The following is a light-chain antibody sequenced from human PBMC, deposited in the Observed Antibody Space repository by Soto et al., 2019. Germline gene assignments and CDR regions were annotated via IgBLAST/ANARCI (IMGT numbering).Light chain of an antibody. CDR3: QHYGSSPWT. CDR1: QSVSSSY. CDR2: GAS. J-gene: IGKJ1*01. Sequence: EIQLTQSPGTLSLSAGERATLSCRVSQSVSSSYLAWYQQKPGQGPRLLIYGASSRATGIPDRFSGSGSGTDFTLTISRLEPEDFAVYYCQHYGSSPWTFGQGTKVDTK. V-gene: IGKV3-20*01.